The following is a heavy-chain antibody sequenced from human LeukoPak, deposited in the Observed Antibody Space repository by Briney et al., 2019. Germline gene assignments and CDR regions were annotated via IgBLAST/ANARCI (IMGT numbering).Heavy chain of an antibody. V-gene: IGHV3-30*18. CDR3: AKAKDSVAATAFDY. J-gene: IGHJ4*02. CDR2: ISYDGSNK. CDR1: GFTFRSYG. D-gene: IGHD6-19*01. Sequence: GGSLRLSCAASGFTFRSYGMHWVRQAPGKGLEWVAFISYDGSNKYYADSVKGRFTISRDNSKNTLYLQMNSLRAEDTAVYYCAKAKDSVAATAFDYWGQGTLVTVSS.